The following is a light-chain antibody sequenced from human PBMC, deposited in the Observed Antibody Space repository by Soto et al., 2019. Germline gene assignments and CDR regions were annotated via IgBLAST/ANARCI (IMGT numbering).Light chain of an antibody. V-gene: IGLV2-14*01. Sequence: QSALTQPASVSGSPGQSITISCTGTSSDVGGYNYVSWYQQHPGKAPKLMIYDVSNRPSGVSNRFSGCKSANTASLTISGLQAEDEADYYCSSYTSSSTRIFGGGTKLTVL. CDR1: SSDVGGYNY. J-gene: IGLJ2*01. CDR3: SSYTSSSTRI. CDR2: DVS.